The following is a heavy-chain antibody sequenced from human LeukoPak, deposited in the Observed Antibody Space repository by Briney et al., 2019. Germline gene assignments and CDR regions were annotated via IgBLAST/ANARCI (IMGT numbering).Heavy chain of an antibody. D-gene: IGHD5-12*01. Sequence: PGGSLRLSCAASGFTFSRFWMSWVRQAPGKGLEWVANIKQDGSEKYYVESVKGRFTISRDNAKNSLYLQMNSLRAEDTAVFYCARDGTYTDYDPDFDIWGQGTLVTVSS. CDR1: GFTFSRFW. CDR3: ARDGTYTDYDPDFDI. CDR2: IKQDGSEK. V-gene: IGHV3-7*04. J-gene: IGHJ4*02.